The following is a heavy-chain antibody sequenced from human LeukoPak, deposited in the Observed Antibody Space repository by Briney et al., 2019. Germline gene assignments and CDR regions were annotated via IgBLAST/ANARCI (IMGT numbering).Heavy chain of an antibody. V-gene: IGHV1-46*01. CDR2: INPSGGST. CDR3: ARGGGFYYMDV. Sequence: ASVKVSCKASGYTFTSYYMHWVRQAPGQGLEWMGIINPSGGSTSYAQKFQGRVTITRSTATSTVYTELSSLRSEDTAVYYCARGGGFYYMDVWGKGTTVTVSS. J-gene: IGHJ6*03. CDR1: GYTFTSYY. D-gene: IGHD3-16*01.